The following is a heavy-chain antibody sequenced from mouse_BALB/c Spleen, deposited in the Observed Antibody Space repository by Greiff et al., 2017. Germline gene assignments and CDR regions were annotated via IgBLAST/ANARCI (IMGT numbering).Heavy chain of an antibody. CDR2: ISYSGST. Sequence: EVQLQQSGPGLVKPSQSLSLTCTVTGYSITSDYAWNWIRQFPGNKLEWMGYISYSGSTSYNPSLKSRISITRDTSKNQFFLQLNSVTTEDTATYYCARTHYYGYPSAYWGQGTLVTVSA. V-gene: IGHV3-2*02. D-gene: IGHD1-2*01. CDR1: GYSITSDYA. CDR3: ARTHYYGYPSAY. J-gene: IGHJ3*01.